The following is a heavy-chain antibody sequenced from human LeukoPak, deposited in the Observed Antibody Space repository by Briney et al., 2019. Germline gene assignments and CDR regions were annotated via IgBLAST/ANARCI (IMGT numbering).Heavy chain of an antibody. CDR1: GVTLSNYG. Sequence: GGSLRLSCAVSGVTLSNYGMSWVRQAPGKGLEWVAGISGSGGSTNYADSVKGRFTISSDNSKNTLYLQMNSLRAEDTAIYYCAKDCNGGNCYIDYWGQGTLVTVAS. D-gene: IGHD2-15*01. CDR3: AKDCNGGNCYIDY. V-gene: IGHV3-23*01. J-gene: IGHJ4*02. CDR2: ISGSGGST.